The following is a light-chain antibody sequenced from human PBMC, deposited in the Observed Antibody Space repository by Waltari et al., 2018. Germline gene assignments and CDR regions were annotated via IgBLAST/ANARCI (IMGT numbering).Light chain of an antibody. V-gene: IGLV3-1*01. CDR2: QDT. CDR1: KLGDNY. CDR3: QAWDSRHVI. J-gene: IGLJ2*01. Sequence: SYELTQPPSVSVSPGQTASLTCSGDKLGDNYASWYQQKPGQSPVLVICQDTKRPSGIPERFSGSNSGNTATLTISGTQAMDEADYYCQAWDSRHVIIGGGTKLTVL.